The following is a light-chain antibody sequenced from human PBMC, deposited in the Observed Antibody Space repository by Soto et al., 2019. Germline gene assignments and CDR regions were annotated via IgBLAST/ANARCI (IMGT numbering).Light chain of an antibody. CDR3: HQYGSSPPYS. V-gene: IGKV3-20*01. J-gene: IGKJ2*03. Sequence: EIVLTQSPDTLSLSPGERATLSCRATQNVARSNLAWYQHRPGQAPRLLISGASTRAADTPDRFSGSGSGAQFTLTISRREPEDVAVYYCHQYGSSPPYSFGQGTRLEI. CDR2: GAS. CDR1: QNVARSN.